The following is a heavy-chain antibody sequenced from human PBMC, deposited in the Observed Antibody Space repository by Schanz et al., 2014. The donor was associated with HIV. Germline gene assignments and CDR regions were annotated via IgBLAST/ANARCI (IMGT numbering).Heavy chain of an antibody. CDR1: GFTFSSYG. D-gene: IGHD1-1*01. V-gene: IGHV3-7*01. J-gene: IGHJ6*02. CDR3: ARENWDVAIGYS. Sequence: VQLVESGGGVVQPGRSLRLSCAVSGFTFSSYGMHWVRQAPGKGLEWVAHIKTDGSEQRYVDSVKGRFTISRDNAKNSVYLQMKSLRGEDTAVYYCARENWDVAIGYSWGQGTTVTVSS. CDR2: IKTDGSEQ.